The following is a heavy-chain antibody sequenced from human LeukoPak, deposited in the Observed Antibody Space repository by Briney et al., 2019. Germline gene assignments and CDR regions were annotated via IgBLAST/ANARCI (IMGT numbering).Heavy chain of an antibody. CDR2: IYPGDSDT. CDR1: GYSFTSYW. Sequence: AESLKISCKGSGYSFTSYWIGWVRQMPGKGLEWMGIIYPGDSDTRYSPSFQGQVTISADKSISTAYLQWSSLKASDTAMYYCPRSITMVRGVPYNWFDPWGQGTLVTVSS. CDR3: PRSITMVRGVPYNWFDP. J-gene: IGHJ5*02. D-gene: IGHD3-10*01. V-gene: IGHV5-51*01.